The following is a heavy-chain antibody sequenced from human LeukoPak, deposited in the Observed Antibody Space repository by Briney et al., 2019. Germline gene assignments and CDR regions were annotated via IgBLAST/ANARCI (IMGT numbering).Heavy chain of an antibody. CDR3: AREGREDGSGSYRGWSSSGVDYYYYYMDV. CDR1: GFTFSSYE. CDR2: ISSSGSTI. Sequence: PGGSLRLSCAASGFTFSSYEMNWVRQAPGKGLEWASYISSSGSTIYYADSVKGRFTISRDNAKNSLYLQMNSLRAEDTAVYYCAREGREDGSGSYRGWSSSGVDYYYYYMDVWGKGTTVTISS. J-gene: IGHJ6*03. D-gene: IGHD3-10*01. V-gene: IGHV3-48*03.